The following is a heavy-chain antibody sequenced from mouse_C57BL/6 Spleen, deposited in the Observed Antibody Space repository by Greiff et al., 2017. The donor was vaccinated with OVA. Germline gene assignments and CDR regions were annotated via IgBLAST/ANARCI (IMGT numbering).Heavy chain of an antibody. V-gene: IGHV1-18*01. CDR3: ARKDYYGCRFDV. CDR1: GYTFTDYY. D-gene: IGHD1-1*01. CDR2: IYSNNGGT. J-gene: IGHJ1*03. Sequence: QLQQSGPELVKPGASVKIPCKASGYTFTDYYMEWVKQSHGKSLEWIGDIYSNNGGTLFNKKFKGKATLTVDKSTSTAYMELRSLTSDDTAVYYCARKDYYGCRFDVWGTGTTVTVSS.